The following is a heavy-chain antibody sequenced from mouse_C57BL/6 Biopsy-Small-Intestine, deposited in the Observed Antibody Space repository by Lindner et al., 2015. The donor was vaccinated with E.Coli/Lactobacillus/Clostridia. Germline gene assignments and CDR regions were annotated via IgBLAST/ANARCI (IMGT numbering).Heavy chain of an antibody. D-gene: IGHD1-1*01. V-gene: IGHV1S12*01. CDR3: ARGVSVGRYRTVVVPAALFH. Sequence: SVKVSCKAFGYVFTSYYLSWVRQAPGQGLEWMGQIDPSGGTTSYAQRFQGRITMTRDTSTSTVYMDLNSLTSEDTAVYYCARGVSVGRYRTVVVPAALFHWGQGTPVTVSS. CDR1: GYVFTSYY. CDR2: IDPSGGTT. J-gene: IGHJ4*01.